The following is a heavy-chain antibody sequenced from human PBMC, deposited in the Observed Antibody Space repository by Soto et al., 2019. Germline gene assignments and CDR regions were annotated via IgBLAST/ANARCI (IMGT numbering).Heavy chain of an antibody. D-gene: IGHD2-15*01. Sequence: ASGTLSLTGAVSCYSISSGYYFGWIRHPPWKWLDWIGIIYHIVSTYYNPSLKSRVTISLDTSKNQFSLKLSSVTAADTAVYYCARDIPYGGNPGVGWFDPWGQGTLVTVSS. CDR1: CYSISSGYY. CDR2: IYHIVST. V-gene: IGHV4-38-2*02. CDR3: ARDIPYGGNPGVGWFDP. J-gene: IGHJ5*02.